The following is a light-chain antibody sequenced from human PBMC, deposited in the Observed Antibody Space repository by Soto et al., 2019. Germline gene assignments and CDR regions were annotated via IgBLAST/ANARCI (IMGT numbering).Light chain of an antibody. CDR3: QQYNSYPGT. V-gene: IGKV1-5*01. CDR1: QSISSW. J-gene: IGKJ1*01. CDR2: DAS. Sequence: DIQIIKSNSTLSASVGDRVTITCRASQSISSWLAWYQQKPGKAPKLLIYDASSLESGVPSRFSGSGSGTEFTLTISSLQPDDFATYYCQQYNSYPGTFGQGTKVDIK.